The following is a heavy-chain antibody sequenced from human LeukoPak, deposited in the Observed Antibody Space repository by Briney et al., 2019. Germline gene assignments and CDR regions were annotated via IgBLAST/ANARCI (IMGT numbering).Heavy chain of an antibody. CDR2: MSGSGGFTT. V-gene: IGHV3-11*01. J-gene: IGHJ4*02. Sequence: GGSLRLSCAASGFTFNDYYMSWLRQAPGKGLEWVSYMSGSGGFTTFYADSVKGRFTISRDDAKNLLYLQMHNLRSEDTAVYFCARDTVYGNYYFDNSGQGILVTVSS. CDR3: ARDTVYGNYYFDN. D-gene: IGHD4-11*01. CDR1: GFTFNDYY.